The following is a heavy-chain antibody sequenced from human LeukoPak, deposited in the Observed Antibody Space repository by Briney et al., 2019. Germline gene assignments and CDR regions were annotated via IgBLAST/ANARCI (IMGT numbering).Heavy chain of an antibody. CDR3: ARHLNHDFWSGYYTPFDY. CDR1: GYSISSGYY. Sequence: SETLSLTCAVSGYSISSGYYWGWIRQPPGKGLEWIGGIYHSGSTYYNPSLKSRVTISVDTSKNQFSLKLSSVTAADTAVYYCARHLNHDFWSGYYTPFDYWGQGTLVTVSS. D-gene: IGHD3-3*01. V-gene: IGHV4-38-2*01. J-gene: IGHJ4*02. CDR2: IYHSGST.